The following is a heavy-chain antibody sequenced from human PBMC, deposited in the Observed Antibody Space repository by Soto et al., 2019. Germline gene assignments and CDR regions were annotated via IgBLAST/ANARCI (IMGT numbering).Heavy chain of an antibody. CDR2: IRTKPEGETT. J-gene: IGHJ4*02. V-gene: IGHV3-15*07. CDR1: GFSFSSAW. D-gene: IGHD1-1*01. CDR3: TTGSNEGY. Sequence: EVQLLESGGGLVKPGGSLRLSCAASGFSFSSAWMNWVRQAPGKGLEWVGRIRTKPEGETTDYPAPVKGRFTISRDDSKTTLYLQMNSLKIEDTAVYYCTTGSNEGYWGQGTLVTVSS.